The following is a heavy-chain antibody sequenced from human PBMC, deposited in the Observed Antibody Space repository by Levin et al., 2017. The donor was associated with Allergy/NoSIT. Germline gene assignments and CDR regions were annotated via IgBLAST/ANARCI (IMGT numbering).Heavy chain of an antibody. CDR1: EFTFSNYA. J-gene: IGHJ4*02. Sequence: GESLKISCTASEFTFSNYAMNWVRQAPGKGLEWVSAISGSGGSTYYADSVKGRFTISRDNSKSTLYLQMNSLRAEDTAVYYCAKVPRSIVTPYYFDYWGQGTLVTVSS. V-gene: IGHV3-23*01. CDR2: ISGSGGST. D-gene: IGHD1-26*01. CDR3: AKVPRSIVTPYYFDY.